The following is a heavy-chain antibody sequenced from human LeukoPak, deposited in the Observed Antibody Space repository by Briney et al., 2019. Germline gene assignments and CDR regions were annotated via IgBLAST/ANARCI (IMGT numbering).Heavy chain of an antibody. Sequence: GGSLRLSCAVSGFTFSSYGMHWVRQAPGKGLEWVAVIWYDGSKKYYADSVKGRFTISRDNSKNTLYLQMNSLRAEDTAVYYCARDPSSGYYYYFDYWGQGTLVTVSS. CDR2: IWYDGSKK. CDR1: GFTFSSYG. D-gene: IGHD3-22*01. CDR3: ARDPSSGYYYYFDY. J-gene: IGHJ4*02. V-gene: IGHV3-33*01.